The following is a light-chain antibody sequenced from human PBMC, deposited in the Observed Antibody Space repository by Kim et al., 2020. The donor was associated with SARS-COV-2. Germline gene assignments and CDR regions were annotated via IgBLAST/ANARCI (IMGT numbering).Light chain of an antibody. CDR3: QQYGALTRLT. J-gene: IGKJ4*01. CDR1: EHITATS. V-gene: IGKV3-20*01. Sequence: EIVLTQSPGTLSLSQGDRATLACRASEHITATSLAWYQQKPGRAPRLLIYGASTRVTGVPDRFIGSGYGTAFSLTIRSLEPEDFAVYYCQQYGALTRLTFGGGTKVDIK. CDR2: GAS.